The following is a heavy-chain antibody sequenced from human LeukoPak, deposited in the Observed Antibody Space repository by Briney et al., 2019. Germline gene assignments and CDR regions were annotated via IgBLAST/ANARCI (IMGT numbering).Heavy chain of an antibody. CDR1: GFTFSSYG. Sequence: GGSLRLSCAASGFTFSSYGMHWVRQAPGKGLEWVAFIRYDGSNKYYADSVKGRFTISRDNSKNTLYLQMNSLRAEDTAVYYCASLPRVSHDYWGRGTQVTVSS. CDR3: ASLPRVSHDY. J-gene: IGHJ4*02. CDR2: IRYDGSNK. V-gene: IGHV3-30*02. D-gene: IGHD4-11*01.